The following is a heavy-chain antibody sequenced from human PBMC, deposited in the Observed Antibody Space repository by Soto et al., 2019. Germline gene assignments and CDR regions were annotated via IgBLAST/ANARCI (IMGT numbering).Heavy chain of an antibody. CDR3: ARGLYYDSSGYYNY. D-gene: IGHD3-22*01. CDR1: GFTFSSYW. CDR2: INSDGSST. Sequence: EVQLVESGGGLVQPGGSLRLSCAASGFTFSSYWMHWVRQAPGKGLVWVSRINSDGSSTSYADSVKGRVTICRDNAKNRLYLQMNSLRADDTAVYYFARGLYYDSSGYYNYWGQGTLVTVSS. J-gene: IGHJ4*02. V-gene: IGHV3-74*01.